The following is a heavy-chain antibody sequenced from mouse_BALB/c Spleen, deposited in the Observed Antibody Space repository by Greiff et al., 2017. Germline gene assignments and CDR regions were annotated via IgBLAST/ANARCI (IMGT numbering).Heavy chain of an antibody. J-gene: IGHJ4*01. V-gene: IGHV1S135*01. Sequence: EVQLQQPGAELVKPGVSVKISCKASGYSFTGYYMHWVKQSHGKSLEWIGRVNPNNGGTSYNQKFKGKATLTVDKSSSTAFMHLNSLTSEDSAVYYCARGLRGAMDYWGQGTSVTVSS. CDR3: ARGLRGAMDY. CDR2: VNPNNGGT. D-gene: IGHD2-4*01. CDR1: GYSFTGYY.